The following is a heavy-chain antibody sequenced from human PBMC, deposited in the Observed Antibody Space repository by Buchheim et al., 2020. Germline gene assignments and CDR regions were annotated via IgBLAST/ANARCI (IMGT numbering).Heavy chain of an antibody. CDR2: IWYDGSNK. D-gene: IGHD3-3*01. CDR3: ASDTIHYDFWSGYYTYYYYGMDV. J-gene: IGHJ6*02. CDR1: GFTFSSYG. V-gene: IGHV3-33*01. Sequence: QVQLVESGGGVVQPGRSLRLSCAASGFTFSSYGMHWVRQAPGKGLEWVAVIWYDGSNKYYADSVKGRFTISRDNSKNTLYLQMNSLRAEDTAVYYCASDTIHYDFWSGYYTYYYYGMDVWGQGTT.